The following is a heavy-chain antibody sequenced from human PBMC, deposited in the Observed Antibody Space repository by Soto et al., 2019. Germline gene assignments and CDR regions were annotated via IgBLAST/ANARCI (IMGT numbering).Heavy chain of an antibody. CDR3: ARRDYSNPSYGMDV. CDR2: IDPSDSYT. D-gene: IGHD4-4*01. Sequence: PGESLKISCKGSGYSFTSYWISWVRQMPGKGLEWMGRIDPSDSYTNYSPSFQGHVTISADKSISTAYLQWSSLKASVTAMYYCARRDYSNPSYGMDVWGQGTTVTVSS. CDR1: GYSFTSYW. J-gene: IGHJ6*02. V-gene: IGHV5-10-1*01.